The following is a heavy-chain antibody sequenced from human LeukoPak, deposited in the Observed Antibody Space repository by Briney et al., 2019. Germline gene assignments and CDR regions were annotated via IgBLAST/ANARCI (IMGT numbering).Heavy chain of an antibody. J-gene: IGHJ5*02. D-gene: IGHD6-13*01. Sequence: PSETLSLTCTVSGGSISSYYWSWIRQPPGKGLEWIGYIYYSGSTNYNPSLKSRVTISVDTSKNQFSLKLSSVTAADTAVYYCARGLAAAAESGGWFDPWGQGTLVTVSS. CDR2: IYYSGST. CDR3: ARGLAAAAESGGWFDP. CDR1: GGSISSYY. V-gene: IGHV4-59*01.